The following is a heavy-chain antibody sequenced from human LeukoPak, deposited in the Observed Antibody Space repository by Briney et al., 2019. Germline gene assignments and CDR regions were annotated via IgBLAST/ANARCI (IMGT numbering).Heavy chain of an antibody. CDR3: TTELVDTNY. V-gene: IGHV3-15*01. J-gene: IGHJ4*02. D-gene: IGHD5-18*01. CDR2: IKSKADGGTT. Sequence: XXGRIKSKADGGTTDYAAPVKGRFTISRDDSKNTLYLQMNSLKTEDTAVYYCTTELVDTNYWGQGTLVTVSS.